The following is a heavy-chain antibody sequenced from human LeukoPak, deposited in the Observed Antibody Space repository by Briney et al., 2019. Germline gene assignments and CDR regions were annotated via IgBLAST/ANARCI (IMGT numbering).Heavy chain of an antibody. J-gene: IGHJ4*02. CDR2: MYHSGSY. Sequence: SETLSLTCAVYGGSFSGYYWGWIRQPPGKGLEWIGSMYHSGSYYYTPSLKSRVTISIDTSKNQFSLKLSSVTAADTAVYYCASLLLWFGELTSWDYWGQGTLVSVSS. D-gene: IGHD3-10*01. CDR3: ASLLLWFGELTSWDY. V-gene: IGHV4-38-2*01. CDR1: GGSFSGYY.